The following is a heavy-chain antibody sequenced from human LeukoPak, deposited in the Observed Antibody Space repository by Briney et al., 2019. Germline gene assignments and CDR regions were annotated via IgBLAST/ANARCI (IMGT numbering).Heavy chain of an antibody. Sequence: GESLKISCKGSGYSFTSYWISWVRQMPGKGLEWMGRIDPSDSYTNYSPSFQGHVTISADKSISTAYLQWSSLKASDTAMYYCASSKSVIAVAGTADYWGQGTLVTVSS. J-gene: IGHJ4*02. CDR1: GYSFTSYW. D-gene: IGHD6-13*01. CDR3: ASSKSVIAVAGTADY. CDR2: IDPSDSYT. V-gene: IGHV5-10-1*01.